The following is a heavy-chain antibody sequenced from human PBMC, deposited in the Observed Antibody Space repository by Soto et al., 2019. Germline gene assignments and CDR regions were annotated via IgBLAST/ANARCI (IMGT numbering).Heavy chain of an antibody. Sequence: EVQLLESGGGLVQPGGSLRLSCAASEFTFSTYAMSWVRQAPGKGLEWVSAISGSGGSTYYADSVKGRFTISRDNSKNTLFLQVNSLRAEDTAVYYCATRRDASYYYYGMDVWGQGTTVTVSS. J-gene: IGHJ6*02. CDR1: EFTFSTYA. CDR3: ATRRDASYYYYGMDV. V-gene: IGHV3-23*01. CDR2: ISGSGGST. D-gene: IGHD2-2*01.